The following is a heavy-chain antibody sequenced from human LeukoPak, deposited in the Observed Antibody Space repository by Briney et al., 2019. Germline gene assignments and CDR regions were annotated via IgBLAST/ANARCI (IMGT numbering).Heavy chain of an antibody. Sequence: ASVKVSCKASGYTFTGYYMHWVRQAPRQGLEWMGWINPNSGGTNYAQKFQGRVTMTRDTSISTAYMELSRLRSDDTAVYYCARGGRLLPYYYYYYMDVWGKGTTVTVSS. CDR2: INPNSGGT. J-gene: IGHJ6*03. D-gene: IGHD3-22*01. CDR1: GYTFTGYY. CDR3: ARGGRLLPYYYYYYMDV. V-gene: IGHV1-2*02.